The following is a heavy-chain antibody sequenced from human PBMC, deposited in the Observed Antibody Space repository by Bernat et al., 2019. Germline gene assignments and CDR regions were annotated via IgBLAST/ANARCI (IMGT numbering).Heavy chain of an antibody. D-gene: IGHD1-14*01. CDR3: TKRYNVNSGPCDY. CDR1: GFTFSSYG. CDR2: ISDSGGST. V-gene: IGHV3-23*01. Sequence: EVQLLESGGVLVQPGGSLRLSCAAAGFTFSSYGMNWVRQAPGKGLEWVSAISDSGGSTYYADSVKGRFTISRDNPKNTLYLQMNSLRADDTAVYYCTKRYNVNSGPCDYWGQGTLVTVSS. J-gene: IGHJ4*02.